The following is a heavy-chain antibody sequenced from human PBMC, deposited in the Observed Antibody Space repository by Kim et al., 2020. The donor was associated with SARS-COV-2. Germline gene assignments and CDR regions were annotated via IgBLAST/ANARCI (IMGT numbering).Heavy chain of an antibody. CDR3: ARDGSGQLVGAEYFQH. CDR1: GGSISSGGYY. Sequence: SETLSLTCTVSGGSISSGGYYWSWIRQHPGKGLEWIGYIYYSGSTYYNPSLKSRVTISVDTSKNQFSLKLSSVTAADTAVYYCARDGSGQLVGAEYFQHWGQGTLVTVSS. V-gene: IGHV4-31*03. J-gene: IGHJ1*01. D-gene: IGHD6-13*01. CDR2: IYYSGST.